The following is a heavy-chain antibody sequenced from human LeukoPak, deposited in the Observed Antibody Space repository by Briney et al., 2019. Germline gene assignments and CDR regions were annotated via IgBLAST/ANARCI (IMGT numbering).Heavy chain of an antibody. CDR1: GGSISSSTYY. D-gene: IGHD3-16*02. J-gene: IGHJ4*02. CDR2: IYYSGNT. V-gene: IGHV4-39*01. Sequence: SETLSLTCTVSGGSISSSTYYWVWVRQPPGKGLEWIGTIYYSGNTYYSPSLQSRVTVSVDTSKNQFSLKLSSVTAADTAVYYCARGFSRDYVWGSYRSPIFDYWGQGTLVTVSS. CDR3: ARGFSRDYVWGSYRSPIFDY.